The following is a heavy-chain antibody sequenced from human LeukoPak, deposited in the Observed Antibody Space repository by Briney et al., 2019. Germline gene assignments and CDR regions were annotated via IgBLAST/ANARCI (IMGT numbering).Heavy chain of an antibody. CDR2: ISYSGST. CDR1: GGSISSSSYY. CDR3: ARDRPYCSGGSCNWFDP. Sequence: SETLSLTCAVSGGSISSSSYYWGWIRQPPGRGLEWIGSISYSGSTYYNPSLKSRVTISVDTSKNQFSLKLSSVTAADTAVYFCARDRPYCSGGSCNWFDPWGQGTLVTVSS. V-gene: IGHV4-39*07. D-gene: IGHD2-15*01. J-gene: IGHJ5*02.